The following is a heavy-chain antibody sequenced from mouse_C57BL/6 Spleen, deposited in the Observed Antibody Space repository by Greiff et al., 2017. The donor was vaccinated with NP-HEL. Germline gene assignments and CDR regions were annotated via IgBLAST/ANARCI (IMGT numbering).Heavy chain of an antibody. CDR1: GYTFTDYY. Sequence: QVQLKESGAELVRPGASVKLSCKASGYTFTDYYINWVKQRPGQGLEWIARIYPGSGNTYYNEKFKGKATLTAEKSSSTAYMQLSSLTSEDSAVYFCARHYYGSSWDYFDYWGQGTTLTVSS. CDR2: IYPGSGNT. J-gene: IGHJ2*01. D-gene: IGHD1-1*01. CDR3: ARHYYGSSWDYFDY. V-gene: IGHV1-76*01.